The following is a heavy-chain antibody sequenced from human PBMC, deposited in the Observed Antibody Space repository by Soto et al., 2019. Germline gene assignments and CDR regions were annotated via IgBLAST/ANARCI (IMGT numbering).Heavy chain of an antibody. CDR3: ARAPSYGSGSYSPFDY. Sequence: EVQLVESGGGLVQPGGSLRLSCAASGFTVSSNYMSWVRQAPGKGLEWVSVIYSGGSTYYADSVKGRFTISRHNSKNTLYLQMNSLRAEDTAVYYCARAPSYGSGSYSPFDYWGQGTLVTVSS. CDR1: GFTVSSNY. CDR2: IYSGGST. J-gene: IGHJ4*02. V-gene: IGHV3-53*04. D-gene: IGHD3-10*01.